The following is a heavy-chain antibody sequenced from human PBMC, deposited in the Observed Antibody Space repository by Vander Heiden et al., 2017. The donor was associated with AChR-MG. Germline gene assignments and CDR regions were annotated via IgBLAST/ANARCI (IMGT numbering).Heavy chain of an antibody. Sequence: SGAEVKKPGASVKVSCKASGYTFTSYGISWVRQAPGQGLEWMGWISAYNGNTNYAQKLQGRVTMTTDTSTSTAYMELRSLGSDDTAVYYCARGPDTAMPLVSWFDPWGQGTLVTVSS. CDR3: ARGPDTAMPLVSWFDP. CDR1: GYTFTSYG. CDR2: ISAYNGNT. V-gene: IGHV1-18*01. J-gene: IGHJ5*02. D-gene: IGHD5-18*01.